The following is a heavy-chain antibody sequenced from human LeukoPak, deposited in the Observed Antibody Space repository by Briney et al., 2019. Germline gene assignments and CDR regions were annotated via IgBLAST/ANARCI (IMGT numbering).Heavy chain of an antibody. D-gene: IGHD3-10*01. V-gene: IGHV1-46*01. J-gene: IGHJ4*02. Sequence: ASVKVSCKASGYTFTSYYMHWVRQAPGQGLEWMGIINPSGGSTSYAQKFQGRVTITRDTSTSTVYMELSSLRSEDTAVYYCARTRHGSGSYYRAGFDYWGQGTLVTVSS. CDR3: ARTRHGSGSYYRAGFDY. CDR1: GYTFTSYY. CDR2: INPSGGST.